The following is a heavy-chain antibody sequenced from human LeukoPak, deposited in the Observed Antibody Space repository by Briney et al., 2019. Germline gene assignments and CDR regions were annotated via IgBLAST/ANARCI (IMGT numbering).Heavy chain of an antibody. D-gene: IGHD5-24*01. CDR2: IIPIFGTA. CDR1: GGPFSSYA. Sequence: SVKVSCKASGGPFSSYAISWVRQAPGQGLEWMGGIIPIFGTANYAQKFQGRVTITTDESTSTAYMELSSLRSEDTAVYYCATSRRDDYYCYYYMDVWGKGTTVTVSS. J-gene: IGHJ6*03. CDR3: ATSRRDDYYCYYYMDV. V-gene: IGHV1-69*05.